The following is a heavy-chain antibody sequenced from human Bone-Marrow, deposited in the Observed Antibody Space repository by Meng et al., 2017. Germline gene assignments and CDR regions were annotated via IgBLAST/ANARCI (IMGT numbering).Heavy chain of an antibody. J-gene: IGHJ6*02. CDR3: TTDQVSDFWSGYHYYYYGMDV. V-gene: IGHV3-15*01. D-gene: IGHD3-3*01. CDR2: IKSKTDGGTT. CDR1: GFTFSNVW. Sequence: GESLKISCAASGFTFSNVWMSWVRQAPGKGLEWVGRIKSKTDGGTTDYAAPVKGRFTISRDDSKNTLYLQMNSLKTEDTAVYYCTTDQVSDFWSGYHYYYYGMDVWGQGTTVTVSS.